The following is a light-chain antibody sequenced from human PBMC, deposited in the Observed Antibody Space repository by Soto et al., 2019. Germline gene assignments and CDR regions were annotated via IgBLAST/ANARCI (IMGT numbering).Light chain of an antibody. CDR3: ATWDGSLPAEV. CDR2: DNN. Sequence: QSVLTQPPSVSAAPGQKVTISCSGSSSNIGNNYVSWYQQLPGTAPKLLIYDNNKQPSGIPDRFSGSKSGTSGTLDITGLQTGDEADYYCATWDGSLPAEVFGGGTQLTVL. CDR1: SSNIGNNY. V-gene: IGLV1-51*01. J-gene: IGLJ2*01.